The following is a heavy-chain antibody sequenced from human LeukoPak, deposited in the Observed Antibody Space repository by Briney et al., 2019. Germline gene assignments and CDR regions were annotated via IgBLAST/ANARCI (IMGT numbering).Heavy chain of an antibody. CDR2: IASDGSST. D-gene: IGHD4-23*01. CDR3: ARGRPHGNDY. V-gene: IGHV3-74*01. J-gene: IGHJ4*02. Sequence: PGGSLRLSCAASGFPFSSYSMNWVRQAPGKGLVWVSRIASDGSSTTYADSVKGRFSISRDNAKNTLYLRMNSLRVEDTAVYYCARGRPHGNDYWGQGTLVTVSS. CDR1: GFPFSSYS.